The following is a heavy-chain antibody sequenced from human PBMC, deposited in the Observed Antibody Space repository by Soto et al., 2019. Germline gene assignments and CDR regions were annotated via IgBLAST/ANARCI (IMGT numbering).Heavy chain of an antibody. Sequence: PGGSLRLSCAASGFTFSSYAMSWVRQAPGKGLEWVSAISGSGGSTYYADSVKGRFTISRDNSKNTLYLQMNSLRAEDTAVYYCAEPSPAYSNYLYYFDYWGQGTLVTVSS. J-gene: IGHJ4*02. CDR1: GFTFSSYA. CDR3: AEPSPAYSNYLYYFDY. D-gene: IGHD4-4*01. V-gene: IGHV3-23*01. CDR2: ISGSGGST.